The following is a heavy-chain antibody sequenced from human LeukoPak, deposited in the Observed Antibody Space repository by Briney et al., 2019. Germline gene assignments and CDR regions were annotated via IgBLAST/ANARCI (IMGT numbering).Heavy chain of an antibody. CDR2: IIWNSDSI. CDR3: AKDISVGATPYYFDY. J-gene: IGHJ4*02. V-gene: IGHV3-9*01. CDR1: GFTFDDYA. Sequence: HAGRSLRLSCAASGFTFDDYAMHWVRQAPGKGLEWVSGIIWNSDSIGYADSVKGRFTICRDNAKNSLYLQMNSLRAEDTALYYCAKDISVGATPYYFDYWGQGTLVTVSS. D-gene: IGHD1-26*01.